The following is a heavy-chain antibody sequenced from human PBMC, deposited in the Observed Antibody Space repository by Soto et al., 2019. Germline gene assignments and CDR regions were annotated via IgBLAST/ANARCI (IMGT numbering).Heavy chain of an antibody. D-gene: IGHD6-13*01. CDR3: AREIAAAVRYFDY. V-gene: IGHV1-69*13. CDR1: GGTFSSYA. J-gene: IGHJ4*02. CDR2: IIPIFGTA. Sequence: SVKVSCKASGGTFSSYAISWVRQAPGQGLEWMGGIIPIFGTANYAQKFQGRVTITADESTSTAYMELSSLRSEDTAVYYCAREIAAAVRYFDYWGQGTLVTVSS.